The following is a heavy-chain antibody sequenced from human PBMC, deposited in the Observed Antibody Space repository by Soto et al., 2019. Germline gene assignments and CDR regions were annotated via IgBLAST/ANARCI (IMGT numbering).Heavy chain of an antibody. CDR2: IYYSGST. V-gene: IGHV4-59*01. CDR3: AREAAGTGYYYYAMDV. D-gene: IGHD6-19*01. J-gene: IGHJ6*02. Sequence: QVQLQESGPGLVKPSATLSLTCTVSGGSISTYYWSWIRQPPGKGLEWIGYIYYSGSTNYNPSLKGRVTISVDTSKNQFSLKLSSVTAADTAVYYCAREAAGTGYYYYAMDVWGQGTTVTVSS. CDR1: GGSISTYY.